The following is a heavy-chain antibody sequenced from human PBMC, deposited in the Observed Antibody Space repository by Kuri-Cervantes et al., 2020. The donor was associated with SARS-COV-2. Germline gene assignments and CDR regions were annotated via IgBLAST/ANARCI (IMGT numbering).Heavy chain of an antibody. Sequence: KVSCKGSGYSFNTYWIGWVRQMPGKGLEWMGIIYPGDSNTRYRPSFQGQVTISADKSISTAYLQWSSLKASDTAMYYCARLPVRFLVDVWGQGTTVTVSS. V-gene: IGHV5-51*01. CDR1: GYSFNTYW. D-gene: IGHD3-3*01. CDR2: IYPGDSNT. J-gene: IGHJ6*02. CDR3: ARLPVRFLVDV.